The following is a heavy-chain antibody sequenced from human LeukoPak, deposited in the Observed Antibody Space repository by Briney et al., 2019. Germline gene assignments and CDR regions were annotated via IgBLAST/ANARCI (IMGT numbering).Heavy chain of an antibody. CDR2: IYYSGGT. D-gene: IGHD3-16*02. Sequence: SETLSLTCTVSGGSISSSSYYWGWIPQPPGKGLEGIGNIYYSGGTYYNPSLESRVTMSLDTSKNQFSLKLSSVTAADTAVYYCARDENGYVWGSFRAWGQGTLVTVSS. CDR3: ARDENGYVWGSFRA. J-gene: IGHJ5*02. CDR1: GGSISSSSYY. V-gene: IGHV4-39*07.